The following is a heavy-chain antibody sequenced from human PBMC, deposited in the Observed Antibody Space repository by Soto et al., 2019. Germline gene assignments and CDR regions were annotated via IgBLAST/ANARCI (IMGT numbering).Heavy chain of an antibody. D-gene: IGHD6-19*01. J-gene: IGHJ5*02. CDR2: INHSGST. CDR1: GGSFSGYY. V-gene: IGHV4-34*01. CDR3: ARGRGIAVARRWFDP. Sequence: QVQLQQWGAGLLKPSETLSLTCAVYGGSFSGYYWSWIRQPPGKGLEWIGEINHSGSTNYNPSLKSRVNISVDTAKSQFSLKLSSVTAADTAVYYCARGRGIAVARRWFDPWGQGTLVTVSS.